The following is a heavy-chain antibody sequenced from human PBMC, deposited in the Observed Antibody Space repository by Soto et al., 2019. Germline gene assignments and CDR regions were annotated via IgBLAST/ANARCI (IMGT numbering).Heavy chain of an antibody. CDR2: INSDGSST. V-gene: IGHV3-74*01. CDR3: ARDRSSADVDY. CDR1: GFTFSSYW. J-gene: IGHJ4*02. Sequence: GGSLRLSCAASGFTFSSYWMHWVRQAPGKGLVWVSRINSDGSSTSYADSAKGRFTISRDNAKNTLYLQMNSLRAEDTAVYYCARDRSSADVDYWGQGTLVTVSS. D-gene: IGHD3-16*02.